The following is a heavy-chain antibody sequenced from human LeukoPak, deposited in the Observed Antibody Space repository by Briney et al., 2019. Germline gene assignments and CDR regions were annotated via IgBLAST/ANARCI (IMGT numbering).Heavy chain of an antibody. V-gene: IGHV1-18*04. CDR1: GYTFTDYY. Sequence: ASVTVSCKASGYTFTDYYMHWVRQAPGQGLEWMGWISAYNGNTNYAQKLQGRVTMTTDTSTSTAYMELRRLRYDDTAVYYCARGVYDSSGYYYLYVDYWGQGTLVSVSS. CDR2: ISAYNGNT. J-gene: IGHJ4*02. CDR3: ARGVYDSSGYYYLYVDY. D-gene: IGHD3-22*01.